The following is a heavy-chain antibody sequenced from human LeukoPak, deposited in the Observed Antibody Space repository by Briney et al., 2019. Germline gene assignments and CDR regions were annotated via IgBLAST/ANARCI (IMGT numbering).Heavy chain of an antibody. J-gene: IGHJ6*03. CDR3: ARDCSSTSCYGYYYYMDV. CDR2: IYTSGST. V-gene: IGHV4-4*07. D-gene: IGHD2-2*01. Sequence: PSETLSLTCTVSGGSISSYYWSWIRQPAGKGLEWIGRIYTSGSTNYNPSLKSRVTMSVDTSKNQFSLKLSSVTAADTAVYYCARDCSSTSCYGYYYYMDVWGKGTTVTISS. CDR1: GGSISSYY.